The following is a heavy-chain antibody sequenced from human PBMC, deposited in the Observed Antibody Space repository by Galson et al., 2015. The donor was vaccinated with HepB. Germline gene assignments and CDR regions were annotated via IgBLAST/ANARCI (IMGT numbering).Heavy chain of an antibody. V-gene: IGHV3-7*03. J-gene: IGHJ4*02. CDR1: GFSFSDYW. CDR3: VRDRTYKGGNFFDF. Sequence: SLRLSCAASGFSFSDYWMSWIRQAPGKRPEWVANIRYDEYEYYYADFVKGRFTISRDNARNSVFLQMSSLGRDDTAVYYCVRDRTYKGGNFFDFWGQGALVTVPS. D-gene: IGHD3-10*01. CDR2: IRYDEYEY.